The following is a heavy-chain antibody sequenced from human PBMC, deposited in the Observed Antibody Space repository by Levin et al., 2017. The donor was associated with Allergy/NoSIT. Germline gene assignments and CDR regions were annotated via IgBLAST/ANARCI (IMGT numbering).Heavy chain of an antibody. V-gene: IGHV1-69*13. Sequence: SVKVSSKASGGTFSSYAISWVRQAPGQGLEWMGGIIPIFGTANYAQKFQGRVTITADESTSTAYMELSSLRSEDTAGYYCALGGSVVPAAIPWFDPWGQGTLVTVSS. D-gene: IGHD2-2*01. CDR1: GGTFSSYA. CDR3: ALGGSVVPAAIPWFDP. CDR2: IIPIFGTA. J-gene: IGHJ5*02.